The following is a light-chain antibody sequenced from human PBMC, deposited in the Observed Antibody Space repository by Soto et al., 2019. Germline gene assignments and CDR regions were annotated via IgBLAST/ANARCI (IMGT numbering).Light chain of an antibody. CDR2: DVT. V-gene: IGLV2-8*01. CDR3: SSYTDRKHLV. J-gene: IGLJ1*01. Sequence: QSALTQSPSASGSPGQSVTISCTGTSSDIGGYNSVSWYQQHPGKAPKVMIYDVTKRPSGVPDRFSGSKSGNTASLTVAALQAYDEADYYCSSYTDRKHLVFGTGTKVTVL. CDR1: SSDIGGYNS.